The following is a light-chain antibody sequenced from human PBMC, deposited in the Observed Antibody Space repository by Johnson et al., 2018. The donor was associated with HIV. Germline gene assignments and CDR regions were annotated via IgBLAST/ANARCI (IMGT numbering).Light chain of an antibody. CDR1: SSNIGRNY. J-gene: IGLJ1*01. V-gene: IGLV1-51*01. CDR3: GTWDSSLSAYV. Sequence: QSLLTQPPSVSAAPGQKVTISCSGSSSNIGRNYVSWYQQLPGTAPKLLIFDNNKRPSGIPDRFSASKSGTSATLGITGLQTGDEADYYCGTWDSSLSAYVLGTGTKVTVL. CDR2: DNN.